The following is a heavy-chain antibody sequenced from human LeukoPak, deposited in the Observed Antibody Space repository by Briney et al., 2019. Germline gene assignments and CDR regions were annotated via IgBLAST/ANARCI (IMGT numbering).Heavy chain of an antibody. V-gene: IGHV3-23*01. Sequence: GGSLRLSCAASGFTFSTYAMSWVRQAPGKGLEWVSGISGSGGSTYYADSVKGRFTISRDNSKNTLYLQMNSLRAEDTAVYYCAKDLVEDYDSSGYYYGDAFDIWGQGTMVTVSS. CDR2: ISGSGGST. CDR3: AKDLVEDYDSSGYYYGDAFDI. D-gene: IGHD3-22*01. CDR1: GFTFSTYA. J-gene: IGHJ3*02.